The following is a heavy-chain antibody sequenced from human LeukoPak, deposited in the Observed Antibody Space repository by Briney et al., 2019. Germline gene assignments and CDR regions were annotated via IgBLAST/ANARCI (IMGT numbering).Heavy chain of an antibody. D-gene: IGHD6-19*01. Sequence: SETLSLTCTVSGGSFTSVGYYWSWIRQPPGKGLEWIGYIYHGGTTYYNPSLRSRVTMSIDRPKNQLSLNLTSVTAADTAVYYCARDAEGTAVAGTPYFDYWGQGTLVTVSS. CDR2: IYHGGTT. J-gene: IGHJ4*02. CDR3: ARDAEGTAVAGTPYFDY. CDR1: GGSFTSVGYY. V-gene: IGHV4-30-2*01.